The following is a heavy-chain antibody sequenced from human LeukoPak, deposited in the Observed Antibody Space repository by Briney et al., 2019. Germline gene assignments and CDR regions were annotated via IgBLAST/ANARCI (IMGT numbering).Heavy chain of an antibody. V-gene: IGHV3-7*01. CDR3: ARYCTFRTCSGTKFDS. CDR2: IKSDGSEK. J-gene: IGHJ4*02. D-gene: IGHD1-1*01. Sequence: GGSLRLSCAASGMTFSSHWMSWVRQAPGKGLEWVAYIKSDGSEKYYLDSVKGRFTISRDNAKNSLYLQMNSLRAEDSAVYYCARYCTFRTCSGTKFDSWGQGTLVTVSS. CDR1: GMTFSSHW.